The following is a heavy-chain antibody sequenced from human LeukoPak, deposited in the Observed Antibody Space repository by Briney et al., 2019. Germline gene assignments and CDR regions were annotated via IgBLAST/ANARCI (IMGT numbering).Heavy chain of an antibody. CDR3: ARDRGRGWFDP. J-gene: IGHJ5*02. V-gene: IGHV3-7*05. CDR1: GFIFSTYR. Sequence: PGGSLRLSFAASGFIFSTYRLSGVRQAPGKGLDGVANIKEDGSEKYYVDSVKGRFTITRDNDKNSLYLQMNSLRAEDTAVYYWARDRGRGWFDPWGQGTLVTVSS. CDR2: IKEDGSEK. D-gene: IGHD3-10*01.